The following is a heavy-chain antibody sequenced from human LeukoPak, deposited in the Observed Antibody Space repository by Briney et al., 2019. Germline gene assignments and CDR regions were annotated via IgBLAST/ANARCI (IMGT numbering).Heavy chain of an antibody. CDR1: GYSFTSYW. J-gene: IGHJ5*02. CDR2: IYPGDSDT. Sequence: GESLKISCKGSGYSFTSYWIGWVRQMPGKGLEWMGIIYPGDSDTRYSPSFQGQATISADKSISTAYLQWSSLKASDTAMYYCARQGGYYYDSSGYYNWFDPWGQGTLVTVSS. D-gene: IGHD3-22*01. V-gene: IGHV5-51*01. CDR3: ARQGGYYYDSSGYYNWFDP.